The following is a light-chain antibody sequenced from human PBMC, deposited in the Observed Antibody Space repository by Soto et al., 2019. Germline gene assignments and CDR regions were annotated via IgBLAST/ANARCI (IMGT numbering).Light chain of an antibody. CDR2: EAS. J-gene: IGLJ1*01. Sequence: QSVLTQPPSASGPPGQSVTMSCTGTSSDFGGYNYVSWYQQHPGKAPKLMIYEASKRPSGVPDRFSGSKSGNTASLTVSGLQAEDEADYYCSSYAGSNNLIFGTGTKVTVL. V-gene: IGLV2-8*01. CDR1: SSDFGGYNY. CDR3: SSYAGSNNLI.